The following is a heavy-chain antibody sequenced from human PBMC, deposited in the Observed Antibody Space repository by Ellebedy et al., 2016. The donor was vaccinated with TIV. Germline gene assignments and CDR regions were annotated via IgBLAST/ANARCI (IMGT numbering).Heavy chain of an antibody. CDR3: ARDKSRTMIALDY. Sequence: GESLKISCAAPGFNFSSYWMNWVRQAPGKGLVWVSRINSDGSSTSYADSVKGRFTIFRDNSKNTLYLQMNSLRVEDKAVYYCARDKSRTMIALDYWGQGTLVTVSS. CDR2: INSDGSST. V-gene: IGHV3-74*01. CDR1: GFNFSSYW. J-gene: IGHJ4*02. D-gene: IGHD3-22*01.